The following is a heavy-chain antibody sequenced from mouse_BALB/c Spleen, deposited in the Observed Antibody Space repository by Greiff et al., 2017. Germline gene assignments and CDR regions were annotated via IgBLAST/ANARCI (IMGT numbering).Heavy chain of an antibody. CDR1: GFAFSSYD. CDR2: ISSGGGST. D-gene: IGHD2-4*01. Sequence: VQLKESGGGLVKPGGSLKLSCAASGFAFSSYDMSWVRQTPEKRLEWVAYISSGGGSTYYPDTVKGRFTISRDNAKNTLYLQMSSLKSEDTAMYYCARQGMITTFDYWGQGTTLTVSS. CDR3: ARQGMITTFDY. J-gene: IGHJ2*01. V-gene: IGHV5-12-1*01.